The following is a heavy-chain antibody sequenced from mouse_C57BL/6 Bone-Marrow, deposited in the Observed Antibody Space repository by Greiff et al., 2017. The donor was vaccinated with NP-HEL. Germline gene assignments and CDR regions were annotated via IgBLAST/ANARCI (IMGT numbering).Heavy chain of an antibody. Sequence: QVQLKQPGAELVKPGASVKLSCKASGYTFTSYWMHWVKQRPGQGLEWIGMIHPNSGSTNYNEKFKSKATLTVDKSSSTAYMQLSSLTSEDSAVYYCARSIYYYSLWYFDVWGTGTTVTVSS. CDR1: GYTFTSYW. J-gene: IGHJ1*03. CDR2: IHPNSGST. CDR3: ARSIYYYSLWYFDV. V-gene: IGHV1-64*01. D-gene: IGHD1-1*01.